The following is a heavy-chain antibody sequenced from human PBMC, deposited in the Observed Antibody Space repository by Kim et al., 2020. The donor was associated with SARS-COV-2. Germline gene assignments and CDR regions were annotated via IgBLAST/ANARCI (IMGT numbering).Heavy chain of an antibody. V-gene: IGHV4-39*07. Sequence: SETLSLTCTVSGGSISSSSYYWGWIRQPTGKGLEWIGSIYYSGSTYYNPSLKSRVTISVDTSKNQFSLKLSSVTAADTAVYYCARDQGFIRDYVWGSYRGNYYYGMDIWGTGTTVTVSS. CDR1: GGSISSSSYY. CDR3: ARDQGFIRDYVWGSYRGNYYYGMDI. J-gene: IGHJ6*04. D-gene: IGHD3-16*02. CDR2: IYYSGST.